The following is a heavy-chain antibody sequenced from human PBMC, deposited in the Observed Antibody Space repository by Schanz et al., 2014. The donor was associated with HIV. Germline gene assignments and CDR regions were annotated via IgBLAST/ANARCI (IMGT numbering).Heavy chain of an antibody. J-gene: IGHJ4*02. CDR3: VKGERIGYRIEVTGPTFDY. Sequence: EQLLESGGGLVQPGGSLRLSCAASGFTFSDYSMHWVRQAPGKALEWVAVISHDGTNKFYAGSVKDRFTISRDNAKNTLYVQIRSLRNEDTAVYYCVKGERIGYRIEVTGPTFDYWGQGTLVTVSS. D-gene: IGHD3-22*01. V-gene: IGHV3-30-3*01. CDR1: GFTFSDYS. CDR2: ISHDGTNK.